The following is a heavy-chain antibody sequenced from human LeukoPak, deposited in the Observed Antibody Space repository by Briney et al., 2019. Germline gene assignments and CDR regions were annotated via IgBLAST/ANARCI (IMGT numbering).Heavy chain of an antibody. Sequence: SETLSLTCNVSGGSISSYYWSWIRQPPGKGLEWIGYMYYSGSTNYNPSLKSRITTSVDTSKNQFSLKLSSVTAADTAVYYCAASIGYGGDFDYWGQGTLVTVSS. CDR2: MYYSGST. CDR1: GGSISSYY. D-gene: IGHD4-23*01. J-gene: IGHJ4*02. V-gene: IGHV4-59*08. CDR3: AASIGYGGDFDY.